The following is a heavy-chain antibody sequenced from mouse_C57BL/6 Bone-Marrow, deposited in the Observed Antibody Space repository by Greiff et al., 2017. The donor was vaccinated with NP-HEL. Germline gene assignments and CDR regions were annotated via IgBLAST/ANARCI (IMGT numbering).Heavy chain of an antibody. Sequence: EVHLVESGGGLVKPGGSLKLSCAASGFTFSDYGMHWVRQAPEKGLEWVAYISSGSSPIYYADTVKGRFTITRDNAKNTLFLQMTSLRSKDTAMYYCARSNSNYYFDYWGQGTTLTVSS. CDR1: GFTFSDYG. CDR2: ISSGSSPI. V-gene: IGHV5-17*01. D-gene: IGHD2-5*01. J-gene: IGHJ2*01. CDR3: ARSNSNYYFDY.